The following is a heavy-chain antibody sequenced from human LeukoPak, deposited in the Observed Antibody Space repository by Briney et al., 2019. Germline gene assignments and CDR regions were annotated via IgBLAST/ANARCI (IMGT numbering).Heavy chain of an antibody. CDR1: GFTFSSYS. J-gene: IGHJ4*02. Sequence: GGSLRLSCAASGFTFSSYSMNWVRQAPGKGLEWVSYISSSSSTIYYADSVKGRFTISRDNSKNTLYLQMNSLRAEDTAVYYCARDWGIVVVPAAIGGFDYWGQGTLVTVSS. V-gene: IGHV3-48*01. CDR2: ISSSSSTI. CDR3: ARDWGIVVVPAAIGGFDY. D-gene: IGHD2-2*01.